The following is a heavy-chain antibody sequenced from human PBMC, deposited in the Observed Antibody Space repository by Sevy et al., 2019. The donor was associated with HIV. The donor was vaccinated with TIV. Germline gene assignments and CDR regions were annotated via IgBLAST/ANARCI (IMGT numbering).Heavy chain of an antibody. D-gene: IGHD2-15*01. CDR3: ARFGSYRLAYYGMDV. CDR2: IYPGHSDT. Sequence: GESLKISCKGSGYSFTNYWIGWMRQMPGKGLQLMGIIYPGHSDTRYSPSFQGQVTISADKSIVTAYLQWRSLRASDTAIYYCARFGSYRLAYYGMDVWGQGTLVTVSS. V-gene: IGHV5-51*01. J-gene: IGHJ6*02. CDR1: GYSFTNYW.